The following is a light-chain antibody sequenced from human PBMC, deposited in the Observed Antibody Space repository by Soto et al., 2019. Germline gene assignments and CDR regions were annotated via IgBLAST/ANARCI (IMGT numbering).Light chain of an antibody. Sequence: DIQMTQSPSTLSASVGDRVTITCRATQNINNWLAWYHQKPGEAPKLLIYDAFSLQTGVPFTFSGSGSGTDFTLTISSLQPDDFGTYYCQQYHTFPLTFGGGSKV. CDR2: DAF. CDR1: QNINNW. J-gene: IGKJ4*01. V-gene: IGKV1-5*01. CDR3: QQYHTFPLT.